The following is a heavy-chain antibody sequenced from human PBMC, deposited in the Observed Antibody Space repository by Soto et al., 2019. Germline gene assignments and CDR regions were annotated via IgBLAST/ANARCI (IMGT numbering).Heavy chain of an antibody. CDR3: ARDPYCSGGSCHAGDNWFDP. CDR1: GGSISSYY. D-gene: IGHD2-15*01. Sequence: QVQLQESGPGLVKPSETLSLTCTVSGGSISSYYWSWIRQPPGKGLEWIGYIYYSGSTNYNPSLKSRVTISVDTSKNQFSLKLSSVTAADTAVYYCARDPYCSGGSCHAGDNWFDPWGQGTLVTVSS. V-gene: IGHV4-59*01. CDR2: IYYSGST. J-gene: IGHJ5*02.